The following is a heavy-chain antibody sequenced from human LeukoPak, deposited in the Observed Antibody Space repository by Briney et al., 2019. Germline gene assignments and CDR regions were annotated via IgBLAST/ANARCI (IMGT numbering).Heavy chain of an antibody. V-gene: IGHV3-21*01. Sequence: GGSLRLSCAASGFTFSNYGMNWVRQTPGKGLEWVSPITSSSSYIYYADSVKGRFTISRDNAKNSLYLQMNSLRAEDTAVYYCARVPGYCSGGSCYSGYFQHWGQGTLVTVSS. CDR3: ARVPGYCSGGSCYSGYFQH. CDR1: GFTFSNYG. J-gene: IGHJ1*01. D-gene: IGHD2-15*01. CDR2: ITSSSSYI.